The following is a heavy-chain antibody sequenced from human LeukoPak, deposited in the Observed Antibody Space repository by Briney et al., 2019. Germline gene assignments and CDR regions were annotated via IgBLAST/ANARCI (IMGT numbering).Heavy chain of an antibody. D-gene: IGHD4-11*01. CDR3: ARVGASNHRSPFDY. J-gene: IGHJ4*02. CDR2: INPNSGGT. V-gene: IGHV1-2*02. CDR1: GYTFTGYY. Sequence: ASVKVSCKASGYTFTGYYMHWVRQAPGQGLEWMGWINPNSGGTNYAQKFQGRVTMTRDTSISSAYMELSRLRSDDTAVYYCARVGASNHRSPFDYWGQGTLVTVSS.